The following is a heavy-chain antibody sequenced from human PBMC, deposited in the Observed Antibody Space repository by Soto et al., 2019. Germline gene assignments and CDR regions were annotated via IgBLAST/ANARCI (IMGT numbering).Heavy chain of an antibody. V-gene: IGHV4-30-2*01. CDR2: IYHSGST. D-gene: IGHD2-15*01. CDR1: GGSISSGGYS. CDR3: ARGGCSGGSCYAYSVDY. Sequence: QLQLQESGSGLVKPSQTLSLTCAVSGGSISSGGYSWSWIRQPPGKGLEWIGYIYHSGSTYYNPFRKSRVTISVDRSKHQFPLMLTSVTAADTAVYYCARGGCSGGSCYAYSVDYWGQGTLVTVSS. J-gene: IGHJ4*02.